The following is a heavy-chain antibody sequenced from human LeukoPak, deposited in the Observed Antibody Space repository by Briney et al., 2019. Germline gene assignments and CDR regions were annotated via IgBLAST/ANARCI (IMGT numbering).Heavy chain of an antibody. Sequence: GGSLRLSCAASGFTFSSYWMSWVRQAPGKGLEWVANIKQDGSEKYYVDSVKGRFTISRDNAKNSLYLQMNSLRAEDTAVYYCARVSITMVRGVIITWFDYWGQGTLVTVSS. CDR1: GFTFSSYW. CDR2: IKQDGSEK. CDR3: ARVSITMVRGVIITWFDY. V-gene: IGHV3-7*01. D-gene: IGHD3-10*01. J-gene: IGHJ4*02.